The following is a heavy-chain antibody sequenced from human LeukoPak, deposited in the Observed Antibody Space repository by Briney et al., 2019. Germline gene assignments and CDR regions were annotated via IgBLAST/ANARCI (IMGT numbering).Heavy chain of an antibody. CDR2: IIPIFGTA. CDR1: GGTFRSYA. J-gene: IGHJ4*02. Sequence: ASVKVSCKASGGTFRSYAISWVRQAPGQGLEWMGRIIPIFGTANYAQKFQGRVTITTDESTSTAYMELSSLRSEDTAVYYCARGPGLVGARDSDYWGQGTLVTVSS. V-gene: IGHV1-69*05. CDR3: ARGPGLVGARDSDY. D-gene: IGHD1-26*01.